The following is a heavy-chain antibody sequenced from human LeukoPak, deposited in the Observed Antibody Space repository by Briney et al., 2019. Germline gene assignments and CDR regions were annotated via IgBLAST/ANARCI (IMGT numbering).Heavy chain of an antibody. V-gene: IGHV4-38-2*01. CDR2: IYHSGST. CDR3: ASGVRNDLNFDY. CDR1: GYSISSGYY. D-gene: IGHD2-8*01. Sequence: SETLSLTCAVSGYSISSGYYWGWIRQPPGKGLEWIGSIYHSGSTYYNPSLKSRVTISVDTSKNQFSLKLSSVTAADTAVYYCASGVRNDLNFDYWGQGTLATVSS. J-gene: IGHJ4*02.